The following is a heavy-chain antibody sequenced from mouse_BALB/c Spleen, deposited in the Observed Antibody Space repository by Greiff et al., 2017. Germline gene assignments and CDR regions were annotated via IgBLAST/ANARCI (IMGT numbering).Heavy chain of an antibody. CDR3: ARSIGGYPGYFGY. CDR1: GYTFTDYN. V-gene: IGHV1-18*01. Sequence: EVQLQQSGPELVKPGASVKIPCKASGYTFTDYNMDWVKQSHGKSLEWIGDINPNNGGTIYNQKFKGKATLTVDKSSSTAYMELRSLTSEDTAVYYCARSIGGYPGYFGYWGRGTTLTVSS. CDR2: INPNNGGT. J-gene: IGHJ2*01. D-gene: IGHD3-1*01.